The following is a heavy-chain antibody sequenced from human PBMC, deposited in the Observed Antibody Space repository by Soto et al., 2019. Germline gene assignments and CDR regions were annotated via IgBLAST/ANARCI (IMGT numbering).Heavy chain of an antibody. Sequence: GSLRLSCASSGFTFSSYWMSWVRQAPGKGLEWVANIKQDGSEKYYVDSVKGRFTISRDNAKNSLYLQMNSLRAEDTAVYYCARDLAIFGVVMNYYYGMDVWGQGTTVTVSS. CDR3: ARDLAIFGVVMNYYYGMDV. D-gene: IGHD3-3*01. CDR2: IKQDGSEK. J-gene: IGHJ6*02. CDR1: GFTFSSYW. V-gene: IGHV3-7*03.